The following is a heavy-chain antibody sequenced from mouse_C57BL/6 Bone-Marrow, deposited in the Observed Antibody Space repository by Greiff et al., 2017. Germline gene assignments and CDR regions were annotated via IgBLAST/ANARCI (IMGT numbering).Heavy chain of an antibody. Sequence: DVHLVESGGGLVQPKGSLKLSCAASGFSFNTYAMNWVRQAPGKGLEWVARIRSKSNNYATYYADSVKDRFTISRDDSESMLYLQMNNLKTEDTAMYYCGRRDGSRGRFAYWGQGTLVTVSA. CDR2: IRSKSNNYAT. D-gene: IGHD1-1*01. J-gene: IGHJ3*01. V-gene: IGHV10-1*01. CDR1: GFSFNTYA. CDR3: GRRDGSRGRFAY.